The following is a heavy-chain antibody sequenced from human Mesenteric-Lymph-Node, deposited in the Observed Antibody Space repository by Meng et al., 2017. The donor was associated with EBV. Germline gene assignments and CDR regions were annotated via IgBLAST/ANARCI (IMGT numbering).Heavy chain of an antibody. V-gene: IGHV4-39*01. CDR1: GGAISSSTYY. D-gene: IGHD5-12*01. CDR3: AAWVRFDTSDY. CDR2: IYYGGGT. J-gene: IGHJ4*02. Sequence: PLQEAGRGRVQPSGTRSLTCSVAGGAISSSTYYWCWGHQPPGKGLEWIGTIYYGGGTSYNPSLRSRVTISTDTAKNQFSLKLSSVTAADTAVYYCAAWVRFDTSDYWGRGTLVTVSS.